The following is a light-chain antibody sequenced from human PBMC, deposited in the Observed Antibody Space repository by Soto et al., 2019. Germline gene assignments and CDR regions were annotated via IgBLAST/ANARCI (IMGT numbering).Light chain of an antibody. CDR3: QQYGSSPT. CDR1: QSVSSN. V-gene: IGKV3-20*01. CDR2: GAS. J-gene: IGKJ5*01. Sequence: EIVLTQSLNTLSLSPGERATLSCRASQSVSSNLAWYQQKPGQAPRLLIFGASTRATGIPDRFSGSGSGTDFTLTISRLEPEDFAVYYCQQYGSSPTFGQGTRLEIK.